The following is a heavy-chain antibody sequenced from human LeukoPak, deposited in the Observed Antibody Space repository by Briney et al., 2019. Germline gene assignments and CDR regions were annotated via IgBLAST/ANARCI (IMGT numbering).Heavy chain of an antibody. D-gene: IGHD3-22*01. CDR3: ASASTYYYDSSGYRAAGY. CDR1: GGSFSGYY. J-gene: IGHJ4*02. V-gene: IGHV4-34*01. Sequence: SETLSLTCAVYGGSFSGYYWSWIRQPPGKGLEWIGEINHSGSTNYNPSLKSRVTISVDTSKNQFSLKLSSVTAADTAVYYCASASTYYYDSSGYRAAGYWGQGTLVTVSS. CDR2: INHSGST.